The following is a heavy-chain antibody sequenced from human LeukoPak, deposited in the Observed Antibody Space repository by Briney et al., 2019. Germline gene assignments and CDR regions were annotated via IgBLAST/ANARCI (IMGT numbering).Heavy chain of an antibody. J-gene: IGHJ4*02. CDR3: TRESRPFCPFGY. CDR2: IAHDGTT. V-gene: IGHV4-4*02. D-gene: IGHD3-16*01. CDR1: GGPIDITNY. Sequence: SETLSLTCGVSGGPIDITNYWSWVRQAPGKGLEWIGEIAHDGTTNYNLSLRSRVAMSLDRANNQSSLSLTSVTAADTAIYYCTRESRPFCPFGYWGQGVLVTVSS.